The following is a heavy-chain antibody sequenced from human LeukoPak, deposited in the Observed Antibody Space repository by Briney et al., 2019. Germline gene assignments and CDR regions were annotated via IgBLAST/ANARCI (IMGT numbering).Heavy chain of an antibody. CDR2: IIPIFGTA. Sequence: SVKVSCKASGGTFSSYATSWVRQAPGQGLEWMGGIIPIFGTANYAQKFQGRVTITTDESTSTAYMELSSLRSEDTAVYYCARGDYDYVWGSYRRTPFDYWGQGTLVTVSS. V-gene: IGHV1-69*05. J-gene: IGHJ4*02. CDR3: ARGDYDYVWGSYRRTPFDY. CDR1: GGTFSSYA. D-gene: IGHD3-16*02.